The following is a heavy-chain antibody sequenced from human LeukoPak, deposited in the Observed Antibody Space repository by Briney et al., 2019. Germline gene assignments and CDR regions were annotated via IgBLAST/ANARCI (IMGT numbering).Heavy chain of an antibody. V-gene: IGHV1-18*04. D-gene: IGHD6-13*01. CDR3: ARYPLSYSGNWHYYFDY. CDR1: GYTFTSYY. Sequence: ASVKVSCKASGYTFTSYYMHWVRQAPGQGLEWMGWISAYNGNINYAQNLQDRVIMNTDTSTSTAYTELRSLRSDDTAVYYCARYPLSYSGNWHYYFDYWGQGTLVTVSS. CDR2: ISAYNGNI. J-gene: IGHJ4*02.